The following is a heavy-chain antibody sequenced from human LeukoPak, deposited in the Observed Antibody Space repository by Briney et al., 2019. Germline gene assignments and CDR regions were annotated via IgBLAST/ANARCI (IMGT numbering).Heavy chain of an antibody. V-gene: IGHV4-34*01. D-gene: IGHD3-10*01. CDR1: GGSFSGYY. CDR2: INHSGST. J-gene: IGHJ5*02. CDR3: ARGGYYYGSGRSRNWFDP. Sequence: SETLSLTCAAYGGSFSGYYWSWIRQPPGKGLEWIGEINHSGSTNYNPSLKSRVTISVDTSKNQFSLKLSSVTAADTAVYYCARGGYYYGSGRSRNWFDPWGQGTLVTVSS.